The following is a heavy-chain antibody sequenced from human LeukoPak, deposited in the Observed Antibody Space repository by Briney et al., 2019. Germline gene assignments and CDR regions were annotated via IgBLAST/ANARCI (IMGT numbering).Heavy chain of an antibody. CDR2: IYTSGST. Sequence: SETLSLTCTVSGGSISSYYWSWIRQPPGKGLEWIGYIYTSGSTNYNPSLKSRVTISVDTSKHQFSLKLSCVTAADTAVYYCARHGSGSYSFFDYWGQGTLVTVSS. D-gene: IGHD1-26*01. V-gene: IGHV4-4*09. CDR3: ARHGSGSYSFFDY. J-gene: IGHJ4*02. CDR1: GGSISSYY.